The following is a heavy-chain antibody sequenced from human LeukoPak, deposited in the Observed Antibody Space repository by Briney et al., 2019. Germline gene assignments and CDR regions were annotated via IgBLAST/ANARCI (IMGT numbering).Heavy chain of an antibody. D-gene: IGHD6-19*01. V-gene: IGHV3-48*01. J-gene: IGHJ3*02. CDR2: ISSSSSTI. Sequence: PGGSLRLSCAASGFTFSSYSMNWVRQAPGKGLEWVSYISSSSSTIYYADSVKGRFTISRDNAKNSLYLQMNSLRAEDTAVYYCARKGLGDAFDIWGQGTMVTVSS. CDR3: ARKGLGDAFDI. CDR1: GFTFSSYS.